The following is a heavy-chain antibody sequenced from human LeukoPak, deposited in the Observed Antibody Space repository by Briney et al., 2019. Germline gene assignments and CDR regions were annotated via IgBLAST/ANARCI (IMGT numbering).Heavy chain of an antibody. V-gene: IGHV1-2*02. CDR3: ARGNWNDEAFDI. CDR2: IDPNSGGT. J-gene: IGHJ3*02. D-gene: IGHD1-1*01. Sequence: ASVTVSFKASGYTFTGYYMHWVRQAPGQGLEWMGWIDPNSGGTNYAQKFQGRVTMTRDTSISTAYMELSRLRSDDTAVYYCARGNWNDEAFDIWGQGTMVTVSS. CDR1: GYTFTGYY.